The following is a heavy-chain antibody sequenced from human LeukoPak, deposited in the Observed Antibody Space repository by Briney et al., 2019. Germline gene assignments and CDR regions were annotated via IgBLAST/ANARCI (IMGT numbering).Heavy chain of an antibody. D-gene: IGHD1-1*01. CDR2: LSGSSTYI. J-gene: IGHJ4*02. CDR3: ARESYTGRYFDY. V-gene: IGHV3-21*01. CDR1: GFTFSSFS. Sequence: GGSLRLSCAASGFTFSSFSLNWVRQAPGKGLEWVSSLSGSSTYIYYADSVKGRFTISRDNAKHSLHLQMKSLRAEDTALYYCARESYTGRYFDYWGKGTLVT.